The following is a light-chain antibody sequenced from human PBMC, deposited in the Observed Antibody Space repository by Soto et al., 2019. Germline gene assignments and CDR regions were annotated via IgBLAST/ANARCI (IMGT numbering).Light chain of an antibody. CDR1: SSNIGNNY. Sequence: QSVLTQPPSVSAAPGQKVTISCSGSSSNIGNNYVSWYQQLPGTAPRLLIYDNNKRPSGIPDRFSGSKSGTTATLGITGLQTGDEADYYCGAYDSSLSAGPYVFGSGTKVTVL. CDR2: DNN. J-gene: IGLJ1*01. V-gene: IGLV1-51*01. CDR3: GAYDSSLSAGPYV.